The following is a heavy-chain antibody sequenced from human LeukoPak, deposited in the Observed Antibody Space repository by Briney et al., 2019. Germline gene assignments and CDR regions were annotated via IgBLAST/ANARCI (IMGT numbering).Heavy chain of an antibody. V-gene: IGHV4-38-2*01. D-gene: IGHD2-2*02. Sequence: SETLSLTCAVSGYSISSGYYWGWIRQPPGKGLEWIGSIYHSGSTYYNPSLKRRVTISVDTSKNQFSLKLSSVTAADTAVYYCARHEGLGYCSSTSCYTEYNWFDPWGQGTLVTVSS. J-gene: IGHJ5*02. CDR1: GYSISSGYY. CDR2: IYHSGST. CDR3: ARHEGLGYCSSTSCYTEYNWFDP.